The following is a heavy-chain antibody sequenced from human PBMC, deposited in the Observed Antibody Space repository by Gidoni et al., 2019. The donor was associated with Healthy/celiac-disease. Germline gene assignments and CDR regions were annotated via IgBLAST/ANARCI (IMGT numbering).Heavy chain of an antibody. Sequence: ELQLVVSGVGLVLSGRSLSLSRTVSAFTFGAYAMSWFRQAPGKGLEWVVISRSKAYGGTTEYAATVKGRFTISRDDSKSNAYLQMNSLKTEDTAVYYCTRAEVLWFGEPNGYYGMDVWGQGTTVTVSS. CDR1: AFTFGAYA. CDR3: TRAEVLWFGEPNGYYGMDV. CDR2: SRSKAYGGTT. V-gene: IGHV3-49*03. J-gene: IGHJ6*02. D-gene: IGHD3-10*01.